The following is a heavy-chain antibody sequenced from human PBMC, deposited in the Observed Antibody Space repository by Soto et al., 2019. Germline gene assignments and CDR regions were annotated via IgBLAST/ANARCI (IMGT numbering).Heavy chain of an antibody. CDR1: GFTFSTYS. CDR3: ARNGGMDV. J-gene: IGHJ6*02. D-gene: IGHD2-8*01. CDR2: ISSSGSPI. Sequence: GGSLRLSCAASGFTFSTYSMNWVRQAPGKGLEWVSYISSSGSPIYYADSVKGRFTISRDNAKNSLSLQMNSLRDEDTAVYYCARNGGMDVWGQGTTVTVSS. V-gene: IGHV3-48*02.